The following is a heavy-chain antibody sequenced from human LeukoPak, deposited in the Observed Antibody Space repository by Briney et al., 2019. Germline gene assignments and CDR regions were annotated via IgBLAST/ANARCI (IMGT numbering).Heavy chain of an antibody. J-gene: IGHJ4*02. CDR3: AKVDYSSSWYFVY. Sequence: PGGSLRLSCAASGFTFSSYSMNWVRQAPGKGLEWVSSISSSSSYIYYADSVKGRFTISRDNAKNSLYLQMNSLRAEDTAVYYCAKVDYSSSWYFVYWGQGTLVTVSS. V-gene: IGHV3-21*04. CDR2: ISSSSSYI. D-gene: IGHD6-13*01. CDR1: GFTFSSYS.